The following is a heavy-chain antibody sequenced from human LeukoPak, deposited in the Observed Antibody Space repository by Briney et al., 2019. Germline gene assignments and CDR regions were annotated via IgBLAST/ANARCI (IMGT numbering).Heavy chain of an antibody. J-gene: IGHJ4*02. CDR3: ARLRNWAWDFDS. V-gene: IGHV4-59*01. Sequence: SETLSLTCTVSGGSISSYYWSWIRQPPGKGLEWIVYISYSGNTNYNPSLKSRVTISADTSKNQFSLKMNSVTAADTAVYFCARLRNWAWDFDSWGQGTLVTVSS. CDR1: GGSISSYY. D-gene: IGHD7-27*01. CDR2: ISYSGNT.